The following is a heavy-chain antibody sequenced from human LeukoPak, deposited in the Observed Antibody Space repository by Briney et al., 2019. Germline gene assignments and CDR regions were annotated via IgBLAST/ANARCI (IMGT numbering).Heavy chain of an antibody. CDR1: GDSVSCNSAA. D-gene: IGHD6-19*01. Sequence: SQTLSLACAISGDSVSCNSAAWNWMRQSPSRGLEWLGRTYYRSKWYNDYAVSVKSRITINPDTSKNQFSLQLNSVTPEDTAVYYCATAALLRSLDYWGQGTLVTVSS. V-gene: IGHV6-1*01. CDR2: TYYRSKWYN. J-gene: IGHJ4*02. CDR3: ATAALLRSLDY.